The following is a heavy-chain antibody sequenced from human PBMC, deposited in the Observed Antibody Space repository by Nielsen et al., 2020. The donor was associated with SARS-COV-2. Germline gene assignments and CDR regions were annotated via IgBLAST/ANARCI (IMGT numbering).Heavy chain of an antibody. CDR3: AGGADFWSGTQRYYMDV. Sequence: GGSLRLSCAASGFTFSSYWMHWVRQAPGKGLVWVSRINSDGSSTSYADSVKGRFAVSRDNAGNTVVLQIHSLRVEDTAVYYCAGGADFWSGTQRYYMDVWGKGTTVTVSS. CDR1: GFTFSSYW. D-gene: IGHD3-3*01. J-gene: IGHJ6*03. CDR2: INSDGSST. V-gene: IGHV3-74*01.